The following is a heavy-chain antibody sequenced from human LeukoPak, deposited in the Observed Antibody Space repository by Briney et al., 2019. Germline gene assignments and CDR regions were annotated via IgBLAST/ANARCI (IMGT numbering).Heavy chain of an antibody. CDR3: ARDQGYGSGSYDYYYGMDV. CDR2: IWYDGSNK. CDR1: GFIFSSYG. V-gene: IGHV3-33*01. Sequence: GGSLRPSCVASGFIFSSYGMHWVRQAPGKGLEWVAVIWYDGSNKYYAESVKGRFTISRDTSKNTLYLQMNSLRAEDTAVYYCARDQGYGSGSYDYYYGMDVWGQGTTVTVSS. D-gene: IGHD3-10*01. J-gene: IGHJ6*02.